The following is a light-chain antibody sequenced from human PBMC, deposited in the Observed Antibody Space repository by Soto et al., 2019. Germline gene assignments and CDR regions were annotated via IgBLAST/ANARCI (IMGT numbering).Light chain of an antibody. Sequence: EIVLTQSPGTLSLSPGERASLSCGASQSVRTSLAWYQHKPGLAPRLLIYDASSRATGIPDRFSGSGSGTDFTLTISRLEPEDFAVYFCQQSGTAPYTFGQGTKLEIK. CDR3: QQSGTAPYT. CDR2: DAS. CDR1: QSVRTS. J-gene: IGKJ2*01. V-gene: IGKV3D-20*01.